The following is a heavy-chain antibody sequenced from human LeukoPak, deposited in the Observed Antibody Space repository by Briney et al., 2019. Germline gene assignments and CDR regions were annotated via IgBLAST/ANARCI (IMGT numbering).Heavy chain of an antibody. D-gene: IGHD4-17*01. CDR2: IYYSGST. J-gene: IGHJ3*02. Sequence: SETLSLTCTVSGGSISSYYWNWIRQPPGKGLEWIGYIYYSGSTNYNPSLKSRVTISVDTSKNQFSLKLSSVTAADTAVYYCAGSTHDYGDSNAFDIWGQGTMVTVSS. V-gene: IGHV4-59*08. CDR1: GGSISSYY. CDR3: AGSTHDYGDSNAFDI.